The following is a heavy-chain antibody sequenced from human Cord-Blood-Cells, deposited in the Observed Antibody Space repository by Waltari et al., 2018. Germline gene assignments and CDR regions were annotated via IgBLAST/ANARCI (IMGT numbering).Heavy chain of an antibody. V-gene: IGHV3-43*01. Sequence: EVQLVESGGVVVQPGGSLRLSCAASGFTFDDYTMHWVRQAPGKGLEWVSLISWDGGSTYYADSVKGRFTISRDNNKNSLYLQMNSLRTEDTALYYCAKENDYSNSLFDYWGQGTLVTVSS. CDR3: AKENDYSNSLFDY. D-gene: IGHD4-4*01. J-gene: IGHJ4*02. CDR1: GFTFDDYT. CDR2: ISWDGGST.